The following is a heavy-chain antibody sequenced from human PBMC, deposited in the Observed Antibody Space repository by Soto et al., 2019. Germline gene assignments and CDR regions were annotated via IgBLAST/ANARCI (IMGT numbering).Heavy chain of an antibody. CDR2: IKGDGSST. CDR3: ARGIPGHYAFDV. J-gene: IGHJ3*01. CDR1: GFTFSNYW. Sequence: EVQLVESGGGLVQPGGSLRLSCAASGFTFSNYWMHWVRQVPGKGLVWVARIKGDGSSTTYADSVKGRITISRDSAQNTLFVQTNSLTAEATAVYSCARGIPGHYAFDVWGQGTMFTVS. V-gene: IGHV3-74*01. D-gene: IGHD2-21*01.